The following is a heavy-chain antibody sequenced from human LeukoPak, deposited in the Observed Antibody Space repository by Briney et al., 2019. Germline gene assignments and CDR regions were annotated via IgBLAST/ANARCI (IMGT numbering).Heavy chain of an antibody. D-gene: IGHD1-20*01. CDR2: INSDGSTI. V-gene: IGHV3-48*03. J-gene: IGHJ4*02. CDR3: GKSGPGCSNNWSKYY. CDR1: GFTFTIYE. Sequence: GGSLRLSCAASGFTFTIYEMNWVRQAPGKGLEWVSYINSDGSTIYYADSVKGRFTISRDNAKNSLYLQMNSLRAEDTAVYYCGKSGPGCSNNWSKYYWGQGTLVTVSS.